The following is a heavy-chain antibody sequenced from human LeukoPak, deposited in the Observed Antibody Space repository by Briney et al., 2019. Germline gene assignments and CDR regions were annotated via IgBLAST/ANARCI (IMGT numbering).Heavy chain of an antibody. J-gene: IGHJ4*02. CDR1: GGSFSSYY. Sequence: PSETLSLTCTVSGGSFSSYYWSWIRQTPGKGLAWIGYIYYSGSTNYNPSLKSRVTISVDTSKNQFSLKLSSVTAADTAVYYCARVGGWPTYLDYWGQGTLVTVSS. D-gene: IGHD6-19*01. CDR2: IYYSGST. CDR3: ARVGGWPTYLDY. V-gene: IGHV4-59*01.